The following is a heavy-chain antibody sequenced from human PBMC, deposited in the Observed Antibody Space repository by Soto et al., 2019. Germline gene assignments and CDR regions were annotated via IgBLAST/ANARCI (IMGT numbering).Heavy chain of an antibody. CDR2: IYYSGST. Sequence: SETLSLTCTVSGGSISSYYWSWIRQPPGKGLEWIGYIYYSGSTNYNPSLKSRVTISVDTSKNQFSLKLSSVTAADTAVYYCARGVPGIVGASNFDSWGQGTLVTVSS. V-gene: IGHV4-59*01. J-gene: IGHJ4*02. CDR3: ARGVPGIVGASNFDS. D-gene: IGHD1-26*01. CDR1: GGSISSYY.